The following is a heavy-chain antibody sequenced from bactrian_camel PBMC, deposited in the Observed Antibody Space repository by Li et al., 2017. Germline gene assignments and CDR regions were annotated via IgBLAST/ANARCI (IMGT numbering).Heavy chain of an antibody. D-gene: IGHD1*01. CDR3: ATDHGDTYGCYSGSYCDDLRPDKYLH. J-gene: IGHJ4*01. V-gene: IGHV3S42*01. CDR1: MFTYSRLC. Sequence: VQLVESGGGSVQHGGSLRLSCSASMFTYSRLCMAWFRQTPGKEREGVAVIDSEDYTSYADSVKGRFTISQDNAKTTVHLQMNSLKPEDTAVYYCATDHGDTYGCYSGSYCDDLRPDKYLHWGQGTQVTVS. CDR2: IDSEDYT.